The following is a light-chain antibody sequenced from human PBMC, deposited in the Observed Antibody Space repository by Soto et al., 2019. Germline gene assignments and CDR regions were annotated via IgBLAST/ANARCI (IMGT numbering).Light chain of an antibody. CDR3: QQCYSGVWM. CDR2: GAS. J-gene: IGKJ1*01. Sequence: DIQMTQSQSSLSASVGDRVTITCRARQNIYNYLNWYQQKPGKAPKPLIYGASGLESGVPSRFSGSGSGTDFTLTIISLKTEDSATEDCQQCYSGVWMFGQGTKVEIK. V-gene: IGKV1-39*01. CDR1: QNIYNY.